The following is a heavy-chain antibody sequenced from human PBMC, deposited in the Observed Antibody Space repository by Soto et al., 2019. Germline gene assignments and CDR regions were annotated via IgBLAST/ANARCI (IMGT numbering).Heavy chain of an antibody. CDR2: ISYDGSNK. CDR3: ASYHY. Sequence: GGSLRLSCAASGFTFSSYAMHWVRQAPGKGLEWVAVISYDGSNKYYADSVKGRFTISRDNSKNTLYLQMNSLRAEDTAVYYCASYHYWGQGTLVTVSS. J-gene: IGHJ4*02. CDR1: GFTFSSYA. V-gene: IGHV3-30-3*01.